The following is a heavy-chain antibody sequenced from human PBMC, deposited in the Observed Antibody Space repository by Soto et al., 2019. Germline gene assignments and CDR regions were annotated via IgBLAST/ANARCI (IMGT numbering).Heavy chain of an antibody. Sequence: RASLKISCKGSGYNFTSYWIAWVRQMPGKGLEWMGIIYPGDSDTRYSPSFQGQVTISADKSISTSYLQWSSLKASDTAMYYCARHGDGSSGYYYVHYYYYGMDVWGQGTTVTVSS. J-gene: IGHJ6*02. CDR2: IYPGDSDT. CDR1: GYNFTSYW. V-gene: IGHV5-51*01. D-gene: IGHD3-22*01. CDR3: ARHGDGSSGYYYVHYYYYGMDV.